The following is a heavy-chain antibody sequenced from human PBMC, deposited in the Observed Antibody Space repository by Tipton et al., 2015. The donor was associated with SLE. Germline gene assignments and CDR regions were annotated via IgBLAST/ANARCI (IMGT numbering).Heavy chain of an antibody. V-gene: IGHV4-59*08. CDR1: GGSISSFH. D-gene: IGHD3/OR15-3a*01. CDR2: IYYSGST. CDR3: ARHAGLDYYFDY. Sequence: LACTVSGGSISSFHWSWIRQPPGKGLEWIGYIYYSGSTTYNPSLKSRVTISVDTSKNQFSLKLSSVTAADTAFYYCARHAGLDYYFDYWGQGTLVTVSS. J-gene: IGHJ4*02.